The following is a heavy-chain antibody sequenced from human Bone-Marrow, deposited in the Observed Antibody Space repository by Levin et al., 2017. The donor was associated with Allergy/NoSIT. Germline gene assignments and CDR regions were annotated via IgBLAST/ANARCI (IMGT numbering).Heavy chain of an antibody. J-gene: IGHJ4*02. CDR2: ISYDGRIE. D-gene: IGHD5-12*01. CDR1: GFTFRTFG. V-gene: IGHV3-30*18. CDR3: AKDVNPTNVDIVEGFLDY. Sequence: GGSLRLSCGASGFTFRTFGMHWVRQAPGKGLEWVAVISYDGRIENYADSVRGRFTISRDTSKNRLYLQMDSLRAEDTAVYHCAKDVNPTNVDIVEGFLDYWGQGILVTVSS.